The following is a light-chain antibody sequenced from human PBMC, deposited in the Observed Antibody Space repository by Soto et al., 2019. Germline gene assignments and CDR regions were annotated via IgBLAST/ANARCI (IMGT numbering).Light chain of an antibody. Sequence: DIQMTQSPSSVSASVGDRVTITCRASQGITSWLAWYQQKPGRAPKLLIYAASSLQSGAPSRFSGSRSGRDFTLTISSLQPEDFDTYFGQQTSSFPLTFGGGTKVEIK. CDR2: AAS. J-gene: IGKJ4*01. CDR3: QQTSSFPLT. CDR1: QGITSW. V-gene: IGKV1-12*01.